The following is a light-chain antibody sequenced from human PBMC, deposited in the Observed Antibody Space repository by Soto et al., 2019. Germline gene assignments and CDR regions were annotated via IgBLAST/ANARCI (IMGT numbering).Light chain of an antibody. Sequence: DVQMTQSPSTLSASIGDRVTITCRASQSIGSCLAWYQQKPGKAPKLLIYDASNLENGVPSRFSGSGSGTDFALTINSLQADDFATYYCQQYNSYPPNFGGGTKLEI. V-gene: IGKV1-5*01. CDR1: QSIGSC. J-gene: IGKJ4*01. CDR2: DAS. CDR3: QQYNSYPPN.